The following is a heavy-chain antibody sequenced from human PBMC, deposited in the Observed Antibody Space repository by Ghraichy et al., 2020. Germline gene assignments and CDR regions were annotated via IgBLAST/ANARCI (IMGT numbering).Heavy chain of an antibody. CDR3: ARGLNWNEPKRYYFDY. CDR1: GGSFSGYY. CDR2: INHSGST. Sequence: SETLSLTCAVYGGSFSGYYWSWIRQPPGKGLEWIGEINHSGSTNYNPSLKSRVTISVDTSKNQFSLKLSSVTAADTAVYYCARGLNWNEPKRYYFDYWGQGTLVTVSS. D-gene: IGHD1-20*01. V-gene: IGHV4-34*01. J-gene: IGHJ4*02.